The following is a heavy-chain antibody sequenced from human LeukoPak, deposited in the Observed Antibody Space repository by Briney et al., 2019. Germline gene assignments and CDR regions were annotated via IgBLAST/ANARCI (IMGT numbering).Heavy chain of an antibody. V-gene: IGHV3-21*01. CDR3: ARGREYDILTGLTHYYYYYYMDV. CDR1: GFTFSSYS. D-gene: IGHD3-9*01. Sequence: GGSLRLSCAASGFTFSSYSMNWVRQAPGKGLEWVSSISSSSSYIYYADSVKGRFTISRDNGKKSLYLQMNSLRAADTAVYYCARGREYDILTGLTHYYYYYYMDVWGKGTTVTVSS. J-gene: IGHJ6*03. CDR2: ISSSSSYI.